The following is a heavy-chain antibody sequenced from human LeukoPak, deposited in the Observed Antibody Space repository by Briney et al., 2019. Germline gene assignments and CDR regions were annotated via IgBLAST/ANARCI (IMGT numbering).Heavy chain of an antibody. CDR2: INHSGST. J-gene: IGHJ4*02. Sequence: SETLSLTCAVYGGSFSGYYWSWIRQPPGKGLEWIGGINHSGSTNYNPSLKSRVTISVDTSKNQFSLKLSSVTAADTAVYYCARSPYGGPTFFDYWGQGTLVTVSS. CDR1: GGSFSGYY. CDR3: ARSPYGGPTFFDY. V-gene: IGHV4-34*01. D-gene: IGHD4-23*01.